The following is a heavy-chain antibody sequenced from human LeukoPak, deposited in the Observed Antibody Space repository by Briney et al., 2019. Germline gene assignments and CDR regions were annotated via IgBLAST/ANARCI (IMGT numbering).Heavy chain of an antibody. CDR3: AGRAELGRGFDY. Sequence: GGSLRLSCTASGFTFRSYAMSWVRQAPGKGLEWVSTINNSGGNTYYADSLKGRFTISRDNSKNTLYLQTNSLTAEDTAVYYCAGRAELGRGFDYWGQGSLVTVSS. D-gene: IGHD7-27*01. CDR2: INNSGGNT. V-gene: IGHV3-23*01. CDR1: GFTFRSYA. J-gene: IGHJ4*02.